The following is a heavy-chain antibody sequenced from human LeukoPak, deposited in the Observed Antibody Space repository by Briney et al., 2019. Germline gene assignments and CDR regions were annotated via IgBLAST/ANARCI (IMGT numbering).Heavy chain of an antibody. CDR3: AKGVTYYFGSGSNPNWFDP. CDR2: ISASDAST. V-gene: IGHV3-23*01. Sequence: PGGSLRLSCAASGFTFSSYWMSCVRQTPGKGLEWVSSISASDASTYYTDSVKGRFTISRDNSKNTLYLHMNSLRAEDTAVYYCAKGVTYYFGSGSNPNWFDPWGQGTLVTVSS. D-gene: IGHD3-10*01. CDR1: GFTFSSYW. J-gene: IGHJ5*02.